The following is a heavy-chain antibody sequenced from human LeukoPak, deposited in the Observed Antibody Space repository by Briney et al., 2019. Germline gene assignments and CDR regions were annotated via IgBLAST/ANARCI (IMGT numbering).Heavy chain of an antibody. CDR3: ARTPYDILTGFGPKDYFDY. V-gene: IGHV4-59*08. J-gene: IGHJ4*02. D-gene: IGHD3-9*01. CDR1: GGSISSYY. CDR2: IYYSGST. Sequence: PSETLSLTCTVSGGSISSYYWSWIRQPPGKGLEWIGYIYYSGSTNYNPSLKSRVTISVDTSKNQFSLKLSSVTAADTAVYYCARTPYDILTGFGPKDYFDYWGQGTLVTVSS.